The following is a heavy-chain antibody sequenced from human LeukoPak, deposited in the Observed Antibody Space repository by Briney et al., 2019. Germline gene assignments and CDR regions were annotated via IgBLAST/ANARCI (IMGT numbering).Heavy chain of an antibody. J-gene: IGHJ4*02. CDR2: TNPSSGKT. Sequence: ALVKVSCKASGYNFANSGISWVRLAPGQGLEWVGWTNPSSGKTEYDQKFWGRVSLTTDTSTRTAFLELRGLRSDDTAVYYCAKEVAYHFDHWGQGTLVSVSS. CDR3: AKEVAYHFDH. V-gene: IGHV1-18*01. D-gene: IGHD2-21*01. CDR1: GYNFANSG.